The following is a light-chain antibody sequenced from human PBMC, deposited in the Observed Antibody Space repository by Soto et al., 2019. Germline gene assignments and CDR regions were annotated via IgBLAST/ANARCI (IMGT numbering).Light chain of an antibody. V-gene: IGKV1-39*01. CDR3: QQSYSTPFT. CDR1: QNISSY. CDR2: AAS. J-gene: IGKJ4*01. Sequence: DIHMTQSPSSLSASVGDRVTVTCRASQNISSYLNWYQQKPGKAPKFLIYAASTLQSVVPPRFSGGGSGTDFTLTISSLRPEDFATYYCQQSYSTPFTFGGGTNVDIK.